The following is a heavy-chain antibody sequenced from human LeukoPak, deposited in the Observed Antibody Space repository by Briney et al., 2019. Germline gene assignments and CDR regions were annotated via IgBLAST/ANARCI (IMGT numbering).Heavy chain of an antibody. V-gene: IGHV4-59*01. CDR2: IYYSGST. CDR1: GGSISTYY. J-gene: IGHJ4*02. Sequence: SETLSLTCTVSGGSISTYYWSWIRQPPGKGLEWIGYIYYSGSTNFNPSLKSRVTISLDTSKNQFSLKLSPVTAADTAVYYCARAPSVRGVITYWGQGTLVTVSS. D-gene: IGHD3-10*01. CDR3: ARAPSVRGVITY.